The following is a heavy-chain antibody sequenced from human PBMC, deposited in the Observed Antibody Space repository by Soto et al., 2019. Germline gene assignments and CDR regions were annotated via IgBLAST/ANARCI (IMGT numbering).Heavy chain of an antibody. CDR1: GFTFSSFA. J-gene: IGHJ4*02. V-gene: IGHV3-23*01. CDR3: AKDRQSYYDSGGYYSPFDF. CDR2: ISGSGDHT. D-gene: IGHD3-22*01. Sequence: PGGSLRLSCAASGFTFSSFAMSWVRQAPGKGLEWVSAISGSGDHTYYAESVKGRFTISRDKPKNTLFLQMDSLTAEDTAIYYCAKDRQSYYDSGGYYSPFDFWGQGDLVTVSS.